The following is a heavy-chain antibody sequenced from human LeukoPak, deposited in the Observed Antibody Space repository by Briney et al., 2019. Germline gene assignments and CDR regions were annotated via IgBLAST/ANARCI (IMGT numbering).Heavy chain of an antibody. D-gene: IGHD6-13*01. Sequence: SEPLSLTGTVSGYSISSGSYWGWIRQPPGKELEWIGTIYPSGSTYYNPSLKSRVTISVDTSKNQFSLKLSSVTAADTAVFYWAREERDGSWYVVGDYWGQGALVTVSS. CDR2: IYPSGST. J-gene: IGHJ4*02. CDR3: AREERDGSWYVVGDY. CDR1: GYSISSGSY. V-gene: IGHV4-38-2*02.